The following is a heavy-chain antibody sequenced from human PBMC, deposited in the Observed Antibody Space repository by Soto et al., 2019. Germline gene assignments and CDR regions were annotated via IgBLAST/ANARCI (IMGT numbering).Heavy chain of an antibody. CDR2: IYQSGKT. J-gene: IGHJ4*02. V-gene: IGHV4-38-2*01. D-gene: IGHD2-2*01. CDR3: ARLYCSSGSCYTDY. CDR1: GFPVSYGYY. Sequence: SETLSLTCGVSGFPVSYGYYWVCIRQPPGKGLEWLGSIYQSGKTYYNPSLKSRLTLSMDTSKNEFSVRLRSVTAADTAVYFCARLYCSSGSCYTDYWGTGVRVTVSS.